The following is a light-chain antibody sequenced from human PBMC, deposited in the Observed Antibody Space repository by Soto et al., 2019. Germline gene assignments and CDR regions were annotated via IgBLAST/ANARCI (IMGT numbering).Light chain of an antibody. J-gene: IGKJ1*01. V-gene: IGKV3-20*01. CDR3: QQYGYSSWT. CDR1: QSVSSTY. CDR2: GAS. Sequence: EIVLTQSPGTLSLSPGERATLSCRASQSVSSTYLVWYQQKPGQPPRLLIYGASSRATGIPDRFSGSGSGTDFTLTISRVEPEDFAVYYCQQYGYSSWTFGQGTKVEIK.